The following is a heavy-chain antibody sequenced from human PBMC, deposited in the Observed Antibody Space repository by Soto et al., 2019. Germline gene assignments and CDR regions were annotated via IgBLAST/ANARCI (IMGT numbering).Heavy chain of an antibody. CDR1: EFTFSTFS. J-gene: IGHJ3*01. D-gene: IGHD1-1*01. V-gene: IGHV3-21*01. Sequence: VQLVESGGGLVKPGGSLRLSCVASEFTFSTFSMNWIRQAPGKGLEWVASISRSSDSIYYADSVKGRFTISRDIAKQSLYLQMDNLRAEDTAVFYCAIRFTGAFDVWGLGTMVTVSS. CDR3: AIRFTGAFDV. CDR2: ISRSSDSI.